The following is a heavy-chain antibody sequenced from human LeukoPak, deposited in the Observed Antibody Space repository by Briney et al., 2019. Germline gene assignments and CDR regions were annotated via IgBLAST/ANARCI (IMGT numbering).Heavy chain of an antibody. CDR3: ARAPYSSSWLN. CDR2: INHSGST. D-gene: IGHD6-13*01. V-gene: IGHV4-34*01. J-gene: IGHJ4*02. Sequence: SETLSLTCAVYGGSFSGYYWSWIRQPPGKGLEWIGEINHSGSTNYNPSLKSRVTISVDTSKSQFSLKLNSVTAADTAVYYCARAPYSSSWLNWGQGTLVTVSS. CDR1: GGSFSGYY.